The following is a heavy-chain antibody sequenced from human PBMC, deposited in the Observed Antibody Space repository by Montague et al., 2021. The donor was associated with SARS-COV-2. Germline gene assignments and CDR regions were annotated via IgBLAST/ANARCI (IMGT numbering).Heavy chain of an antibody. D-gene: IGHD3-3*01. Sequence: SETPSLICTISGGSMRRYYWTWIRRLPGKELEWIGSIYDSGGARYNPSLKSRVSISVDASKNQFSLRVTSVTAADTAVYFCARRGTGNYEILDYWGQGILVTVSS. CDR3: ARRGTGNYEILDY. J-gene: IGHJ4*02. V-gene: IGHV4-59*01. CDR1: GGSMRRYY. CDR2: IYDSGGA.